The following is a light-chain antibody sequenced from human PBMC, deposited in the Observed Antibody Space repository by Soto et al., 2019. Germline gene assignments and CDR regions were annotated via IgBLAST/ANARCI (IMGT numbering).Light chain of an antibody. CDR1: QSINSN. CDR2: GAS. V-gene: IGKV3-15*01. CDR3: QQSNNWPPT. J-gene: IGKJ2*01. Sequence: EMVMTQSPVTLSVSSGERATLSCRASQSINSNLVWYQQKPGQAPRLLIYGASTRATGIPARFSGSGSGTEFTLTISSLQSEDFAVYLCQQSNNWPPTFGQGTKLEIK.